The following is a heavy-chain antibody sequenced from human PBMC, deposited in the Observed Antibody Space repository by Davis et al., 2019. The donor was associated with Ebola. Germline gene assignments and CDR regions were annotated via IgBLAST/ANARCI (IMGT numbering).Heavy chain of an antibody. Sequence: AASVKVSCKASDGAFSNFAINWVRQAPGQGLEWMGEIIPVFPKTNYEDTFRGRVTITADRSTTTVYMELTGLTSEDTAIYYCATTPITVETPTYFDNWGQGTLVTVSS. V-gene: IGHV1-69*06. CDR2: IIPVFPKT. CDR3: ATTPITVETPTYFDN. D-gene: IGHD4-23*01. CDR1: DGAFSNFA. J-gene: IGHJ4*02.